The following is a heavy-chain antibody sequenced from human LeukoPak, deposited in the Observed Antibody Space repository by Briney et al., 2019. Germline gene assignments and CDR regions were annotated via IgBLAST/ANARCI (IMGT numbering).Heavy chain of an antibody. J-gene: IGHJ3*02. CDR1: GFTFSSYA. D-gene: IGHD3-16*02. V-gene: IGHV3-30*04. Sequence: PGGSLRLSCAASGFTFSSYAMHWVRQAPAKGLEWVAVISYDGSNKYYADSVKGRFTISRDNSKNTLYLQMNSLRAEDTAVYYCARVPAGVIGMKDAFDMWGQGTMVTVSS. CDR3: ARVPAGVIGMKDAFDM. CDR2: ISYDGSNK.